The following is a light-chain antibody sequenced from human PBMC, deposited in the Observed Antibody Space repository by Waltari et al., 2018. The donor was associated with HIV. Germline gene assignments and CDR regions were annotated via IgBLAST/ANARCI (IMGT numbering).Light chain of an antibody. J-gene: IGLJ2*01. CDR1: SSNIGDNT. CDR3: STWDDSLDEWV. Sequence: SVLTQPPSASRTPGQTVTISCSGISSNIGDNTVNWYLQVPGTAPQVPIYSIKQPPSGLPDRLSGSKSGTSVSLAISGLQSEDEADYYCSTWDDSLDEWVCGGGTKLTVL. CDR2: SIK. V-gene: IGLV1-44*01.